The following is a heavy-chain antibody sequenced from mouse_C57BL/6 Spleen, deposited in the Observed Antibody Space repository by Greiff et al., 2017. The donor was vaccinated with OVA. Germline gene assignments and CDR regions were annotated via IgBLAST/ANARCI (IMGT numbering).Heavy chain of an antibody. CDR2: ISDGGSYT. CDR1: GFTFSTYA. Sequence: VQLKESGGGLVKPGGSLKLSCAASGFTFSTYAMSWVRQTPEKSLEWVATISDGGSYTYYPDNVKGRFTISRDNAKNNLYLQMSHLKSEDTAMYYCARGEAAFDYWGQGTTLTVSS. V-gene: IGHV5-4*01. J-gene: IGHJ2*01. CDR3: ARGEAAFDY.